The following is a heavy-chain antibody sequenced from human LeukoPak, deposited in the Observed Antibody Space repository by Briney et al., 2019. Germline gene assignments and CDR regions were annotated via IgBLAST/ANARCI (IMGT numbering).Heavy chain of an antibody. V-gene: IGHV3-23*01. Sequence: PGGSLRLSCAASGFTLRSSAMSWVRQAPGKGLEWVSAISGDGGTISYAASVRGRFTISRDNAKNTLFLQMNSLRAEDTAMYYCAKGTKPVMTIPDYWGQGILVTVSS. CDR2: ISGDGGTI. J-gene: IGHJ4*02. CDR1: GFTLRSSA. D-gene: IGHD1/OR15-1a*01. CDR3: AKGTKPVMTIPDY.